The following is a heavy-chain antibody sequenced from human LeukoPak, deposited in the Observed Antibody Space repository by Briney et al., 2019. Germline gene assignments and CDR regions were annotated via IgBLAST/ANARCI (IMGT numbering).Heavy chain of an antibody. CDR3: ARLIVDTAMVYYYYYYYMDV. Sequence: GGSLRLSCAASGFTFSSYSMNWVRQAPGKGLEWVSSISSSSSYIYYADSVKGRFTISRDNAKNSLYLQMNSLRAEDTAVYYCARLIVDTAMVYYYYYYYMDVWGKGTTVTVSS. D-gene: IGHD5-18*01. J-gene: IGHJ6*03. V-gene: IGHV3-21*01. CDR1: GFTFSSYS. CDR2: ISSSSSYI.